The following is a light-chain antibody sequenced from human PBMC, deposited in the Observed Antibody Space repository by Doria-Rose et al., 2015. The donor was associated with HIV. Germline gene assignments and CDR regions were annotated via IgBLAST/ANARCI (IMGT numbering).Light chain of an antibody. J-gene: IGKJ3*01. CDR3: QQYYDTPS. CDR1: QSLLYTSKNY. CDR2: WAS. Sequence: VLTQSPESLGMSLGERATLNCKSNQSLLYTSKNYLAWYQQKPGQPPKLLIYWASTRQSGVPARFSGSASGTDFTLTISSLEAEDVAVYYCQQYYDTPSFGPGTTVDIK. V-gene: IGKV4-1*01.